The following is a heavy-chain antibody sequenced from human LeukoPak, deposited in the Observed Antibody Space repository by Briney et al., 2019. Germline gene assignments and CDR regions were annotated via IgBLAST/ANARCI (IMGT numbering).Heavy chain of an antibody. J-gene: IGHJ6*03. CDR1: GFTFSSYA. V-gene: IGHV3-23*01. CDR2: ISGSGGST. Sequence: GGSLRLSCAASGFTFSSYAMSWVRQAPGKGLEWVSAISGSGGSTYYADSVKGRFTISRDNSKNTLYLQMNSLRAEDTAVYYCAKDRGPGCSSTSCYYYYYMDVWGKGTTVTVSS. D-gene: IGHD2-2*01. CDR3: AKDRGPGCSSTSCYYYYYMDV.